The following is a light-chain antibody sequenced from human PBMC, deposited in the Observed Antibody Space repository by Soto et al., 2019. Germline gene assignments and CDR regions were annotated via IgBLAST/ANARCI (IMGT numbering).Light chain of an antibody. CDR1: SNDVGSYNY. CDR2: DVS. Sequence: LTQPRSVSGSPGQSVTISCTGTSNDVGSYNYVSWYQQHPGTAPKLMIYDVSKRPSGVPDRFSGSKSGSTASLTISGLQAEDEADYYCCSYAGSYTYVFGTGTKVTVL. V-gene: IGLV2-11*01. CDR3: CSYAGSYTYV. J-gene: IGLJ1*01.